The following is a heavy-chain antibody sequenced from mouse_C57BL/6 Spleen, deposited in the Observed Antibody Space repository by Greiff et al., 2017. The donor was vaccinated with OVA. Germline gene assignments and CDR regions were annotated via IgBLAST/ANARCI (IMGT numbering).Heavy chain of an antibody. CDR1: GYSFTGYY. V-gene: IGHV1-42*01. CDR3: ARDGNYVGDY. CDR2: INPSTGGT. J-gene: IGHJ2*01. D-gene: IGHD2-1*01. Sequence: EVKLQESGPELVKPGASVKISCKASGYSFTGYYMNWVKQSPEKSLEWIGEINPSTGGTTYNQKFKAKATLTVDKSSSTAYMQLKSLTSEDSAVYYCARDGNYVGDYWGQGTTLTVSS.